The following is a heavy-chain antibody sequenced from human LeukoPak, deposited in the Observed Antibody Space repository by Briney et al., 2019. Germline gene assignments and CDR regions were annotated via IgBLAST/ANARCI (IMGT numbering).Heavy chain of an antibody. CDR3: ARLHRGDDAFDI. V-gene: IGHV4-59*08. D-gene: IGHD3-10*01. CDR1: GGSISSYY. CDR2: TYYSGST. Sequence: SETLSLTCTVSGGSISSYYWSWIRQPPGKGLEWIGYTYYSGSTNYNPSLKSRVTISVGTSKNHLSLKLSSVTAADTAVYYCARLHRGDDAFDIWGQGTMVTVSS. J-gene: IGHJ3*02.